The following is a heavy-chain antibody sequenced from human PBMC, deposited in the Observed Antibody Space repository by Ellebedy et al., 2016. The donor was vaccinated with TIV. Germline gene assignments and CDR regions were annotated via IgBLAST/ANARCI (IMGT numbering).Heavy chain of an antibody. Sequence: ASVKVSCKASGYTFTSYGISWVRQAPGQGLEWMGWISAYNGNTNYAQKLQGRVTMTTDPSTSTAYMELRSLRSDDTAVYYCARAGYDFWSGYYTDWYFDLWGRGTLVTVSS. J-gene: IGHJ2*01. D-gene: IGHD3-3*01. CDR3: ARAGYDFWSGYYTDWYFDL. CDR2: ISAYNGNT. CDR1: GYTFTSYG. V-gene: IGHV1-18*01.